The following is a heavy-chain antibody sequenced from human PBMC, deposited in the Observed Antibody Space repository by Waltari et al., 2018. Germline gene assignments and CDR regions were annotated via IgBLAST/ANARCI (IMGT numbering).Heavy chain of an antibody. J-gene: IGHJ3*01. CDR2: ISYTGAT. V-gene: IGHV4-39*01. CDR3: ATYIGASVGTAAFDV. D-gene: IGHD5-12*01. Sequence: GWSRHPPGQGLEWSGTISYTGATYSSPSLKRRVTISRDTSKNQLSLTLGSVTAADTALYYCATYIGASVGTAAFDVWGQGTMVTVSS.